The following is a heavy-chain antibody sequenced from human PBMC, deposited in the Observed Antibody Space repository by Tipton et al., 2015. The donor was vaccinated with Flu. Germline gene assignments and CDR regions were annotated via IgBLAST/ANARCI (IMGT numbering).Heavy chain of an antibody. CDR2: IYYSGST. D-gene: IGHD3-22*01. CDR1: GGSISSYY. V-gene: IGHV4-59*01. CDR3: ARVDSSGYYPGH. Sequence: LRLSCTVSGGSISSYYWSWIRQPPGKGLEWIGYIYYSGSTNYNHSLKSRVTISVDTSKNQFSLKLSSVTAADTAVDYCARVDSSGYYPGHWGQGTLVTVSS. J-gene: IGHJ4*02.